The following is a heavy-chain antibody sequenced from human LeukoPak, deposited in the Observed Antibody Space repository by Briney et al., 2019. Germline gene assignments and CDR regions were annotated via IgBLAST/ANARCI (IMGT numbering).Heavy chain of an antibody. J-gene: IGHJ4*02. D-gene: IGHD2-15*01. CDR1: GGSFSGYY. CDR3: ASVNSTPYP. Sequence: SETLSLTCAVYGGSFSGYYWSWIRQPPGKGLEWIGEINHSGSTNYNPSLKSRVTISVDTSKNQFSLKLSSVTAADTAVYYCASVNSTPYPWGQGTLVTVSS. V-gene: IGHV4-34*01. CDR2: INHSGST.